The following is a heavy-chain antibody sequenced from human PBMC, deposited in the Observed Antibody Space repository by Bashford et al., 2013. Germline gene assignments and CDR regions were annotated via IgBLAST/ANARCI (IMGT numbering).Heavy chain of an antibody. CDR3: VRSSHILNGHYAF. CDR2: IYPGDSDA. V-gene: IGHV5-51*01. CDR1: GYSFTNYW. J-gene: IGHJ4*02. D-gene: IGHD3-9*01. Sequence: GESLKISCQGSGYSFTNYWIDWVRQTPGKGLEWVASIYPGDSDARYSPSFRGQVTISADKSISTAYLQWGGLRASDTAMYYCVRSSHILNGHYAFWGQGTLVTVSS.